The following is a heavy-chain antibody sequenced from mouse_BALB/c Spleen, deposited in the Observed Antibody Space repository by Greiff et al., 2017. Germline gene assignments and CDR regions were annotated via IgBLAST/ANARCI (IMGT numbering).Heavy chain of an antibody. Sequence: QVQLKESGAELAKPGASVKMSCKASGYTFTSYWMHWVKQRPGQGLEWIGYINPSTGYTEYNQKFKDKATLTADKSSSTAYMQLSSLTSEDSAVYYCARDGSSPFADWGQGTLVTVSA. D-gene: IGHD1-1*01. V-gene: IGHV1-7*01. CDR3: ARDGSSPFAD. CDR2: INPSTGYT. CDR1: GYTFTSYW. J-gene: IGHJ3*01.